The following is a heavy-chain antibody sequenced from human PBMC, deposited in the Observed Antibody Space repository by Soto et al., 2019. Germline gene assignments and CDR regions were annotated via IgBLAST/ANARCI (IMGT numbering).Heavy chain of an antibody. CDR3: AIQVYYYGMDV. CDR1: GGSVSSGSYY. V-gene: IGHV4-61*01. Sequence: QMQLQESGPGLVKPSETLSLTCTVSGGSVSSGSYYWSWIRQPPGKGLEWIGYIYYSGSTNYNPSLKSRVTISVDKSKNQFSLKLSSVTAADTAVYYCAIQVYYYGMDVWGQGTTVTVSS. CDR2: IYYSGST. J-gene: IGHJ6*02.